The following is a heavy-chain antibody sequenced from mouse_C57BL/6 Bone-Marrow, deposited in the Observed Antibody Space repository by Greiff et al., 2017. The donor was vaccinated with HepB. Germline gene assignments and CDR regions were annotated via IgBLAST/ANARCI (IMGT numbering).Heavy chain of an antibody. CDR1: GFTFSNYW. J-gene: IGHJ1*03. Sequence: VQLKESGGGLVQPGGSMKLSCVASGFTFSNYWMNWVRQSPEKGLEWVAQIRLKSDNYATHYAESVKGRFTISRDDSKSSVYLQMNNLRAEDTGIYYCTAGYYGSDWYFDVWGTGTTVTVSS. V-gene: IGHV6-3*01. D-gene: IGHD1-1*01. CDR3: TAGYYGSDWYFDV. CDR2: IRLKSDNYAT.